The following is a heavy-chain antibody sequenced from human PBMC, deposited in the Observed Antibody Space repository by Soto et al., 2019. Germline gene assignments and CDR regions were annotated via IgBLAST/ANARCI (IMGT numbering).Heavy chain of an antibody. J-gene: IGHJ5*02. D-gene: IGHD3-16*01. V-gene: IGHV4-4*07. CDR3: ARGGGVPALGDP. CDR1: GVSMRNSY. CDR2: ISTSGHT. Sequence: VQLEESGPGLVKPSETLSLICSVSGVSMRNSYWTWIRQSAGKGLEWIGRISTSGHTNYNPSLNSRLPMSVDTSKNQVSQKLTSVTAADTAVYYCARGGGVPALGDPWGQGTLVTVSA.